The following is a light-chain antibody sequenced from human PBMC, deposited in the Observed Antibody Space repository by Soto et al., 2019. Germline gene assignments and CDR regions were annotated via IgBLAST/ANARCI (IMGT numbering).Light chain of an antibody. CDR2: DAS. J-gene: IGKJ1*01. CDR3: QQYDNLPRT. CDR1: QNINNY. V-gene: IGKV1-33*01. Sequence: DIQMAKSPSYVSEPVGLRFNITCQASQNINNYLNCYQQKPGRAPKLLIYDASNLETGVPSRFSGSGSGTDFTFTISSLQPEDIATYYCQQYDNLPRTFGQGTEVDIK.